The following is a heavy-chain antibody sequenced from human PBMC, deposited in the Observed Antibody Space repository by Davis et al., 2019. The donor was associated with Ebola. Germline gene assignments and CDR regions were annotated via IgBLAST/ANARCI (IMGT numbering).Heavy chain of an antibody. CDR2: IKSKPDGETV. V-gene: IGHV3-15*01. J-gene: IGHJ6*02. CDR1: GFSFGHAW. Sequence: GESLKISCATSGFSFGHAWMSWVRQAPGKGLEWVGRIKSKPDGETVDYAAPVKGRFIISRDDSKNTLYLQVISVKFEDAGVYYCTTDELRSPQHFLYLDMDVWGQGTTVTVSS. CDR3: TTDELRSPQHFLYLDMDV. D-gene: IGHD3-3*02.